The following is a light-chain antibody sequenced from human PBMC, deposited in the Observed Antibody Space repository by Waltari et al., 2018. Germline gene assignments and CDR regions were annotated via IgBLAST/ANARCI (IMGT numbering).Light chain of an antibody. Sequence: QSVLTQPPSASGTPGQRVTISCSGSSPNIGSNFVYWYQQLPGTAPKLLIYRNTQRPSGVPDRFSGSKSGTSASQAISGLRSEDEADYYCAAWDDSLSGPVFGGGTKLTVL. CDR1: SPNIGSNF. V-gene: IGLV1-47*01. J-gene: IGLJ2*01. CDR2: RNT. CDR3: AAWDDSLSGPV.